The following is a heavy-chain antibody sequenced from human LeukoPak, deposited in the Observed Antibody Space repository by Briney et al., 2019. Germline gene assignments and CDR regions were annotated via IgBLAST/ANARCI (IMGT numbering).Heavy chain of an antibody. D-gene: IGHD6-19*01. CDR3: ARRVAVAGYYFDY. Sequence: GESLRISCKVSGYIFTSYWIIWVRQMPGKGLEWKWRIDPSDSYTNYSPSFQGPATISADKSISTAYLQWSSLKASDTAMYYCARRVAVAGYYFDYWGQGTLVTVSS. CDR1: GYIFTSYW. V-gene: IGHV5-10-1*01. CDR2: IDPSDSYT. J-gene: IGHJ4*02.